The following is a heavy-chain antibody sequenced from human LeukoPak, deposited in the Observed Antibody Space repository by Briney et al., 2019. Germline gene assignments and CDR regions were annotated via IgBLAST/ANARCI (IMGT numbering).Heavy chain of an antibody. D-gene: IGHD3-22*01. CDR1: GGSFSGYY. CDR3: ASSRRGAYYYDSSGYYQRPSLYYYGMDV. Sequence: SETLSLTCAVYGGSFSGYYWSWIRQPPGKGLEWIGEINHSGSTNYSPSLKSRVTISVDTSKNQFSLKLSSVTAADTAVYYCASSRRGAYYYDSSGYYQRPSLYYYGMDVWGQGTTVTVSS. V-gene: IGHV4-34*01. J-gene: IGHJ6*02. CDR2: INHSGST.